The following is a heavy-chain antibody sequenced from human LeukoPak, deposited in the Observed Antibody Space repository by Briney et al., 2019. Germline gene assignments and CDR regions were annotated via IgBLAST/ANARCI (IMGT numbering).Heavy chain of an antibody. V-gene: IGHV4-4*02. CDR3: SRENGAFSPFGY. CDR2: ISLTGLT. Sequence: SETLSLTCGVSGCSISNTNWWSLVRQPPGQGLEWIGEISLTGLTHYNPSLESRVTVSLDKSKNQLSLNLISLTAADTAVYYCSRENGAFSPFGYWGQGTLVT. CDR1: GCSISNTNW. D-gene: IGHD2-8*01. J-gene: IGHJ4*02.